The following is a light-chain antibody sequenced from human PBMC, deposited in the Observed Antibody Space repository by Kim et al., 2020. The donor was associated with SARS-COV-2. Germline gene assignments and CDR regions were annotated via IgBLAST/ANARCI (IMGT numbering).Light chain of an antibody. Sequence: DIQMTQSPSSLSASVGDRVTITCRASQSIISYLNWYQQKPGKAPKLLIYAASSLQSGVPSRFSGSGSGTDFTLTISSLQPEDFATYYCQQSYSTPPYTFGQGTKLEI. CDR3: QQSYSTPPYT. J-gene: IGKJ2*01. CDR1: QSIISY. V-gene: IGKV1-39*01. CDR2: AAS.